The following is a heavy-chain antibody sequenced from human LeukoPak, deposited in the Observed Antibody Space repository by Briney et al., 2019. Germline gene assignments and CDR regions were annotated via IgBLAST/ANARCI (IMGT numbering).Heavy chain of an antibody. J-gene: IGHJ4*02. Sequence: GGSLRLSCAASGFTFSSYSMNWVRQAPGKGLEWISSISSSSSYIYYADSVKGRFTISRDNAKNSLYLQMNSLRAEDTAVYYCASTKAPNWGSGYFDYWGQGTLVTVSS. CDR1: GFTFSSYS. CDR2: ISSSSSYI. D-gene: IGHD7-27*01. V-gene: IGHV3-21*04. CDR3: ASTKAPNWGSGYFDY.